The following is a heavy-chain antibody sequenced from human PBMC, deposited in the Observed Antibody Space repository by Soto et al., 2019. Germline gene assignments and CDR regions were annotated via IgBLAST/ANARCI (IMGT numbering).Heavy chain of an antibody. CDR1: GFLVNSAY. CDR3: ARSGYSFAWGY. D-gene: IGHD5-18*01. V-gene: IGHV3-53*01. J-gene: IGHJ4*02. CDR2: INSDGRR. Sequence: EVQLVESGGGLIPPGGSLRLSCAASGFLVNSAYMTWVRHAPGKGLEWLSMINSDGRRLYAESVKGRFTISRDNSKNRLELQMNSLRAEDTAMYYCARSGYSFAWGYWGQGTLVIVTS.